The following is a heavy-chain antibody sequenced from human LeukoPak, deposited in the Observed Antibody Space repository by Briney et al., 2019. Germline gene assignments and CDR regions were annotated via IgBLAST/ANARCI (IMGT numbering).Heavy chain of an antibody. CDR1: GGSISSYY. Sequence: SETLSLTCTVSGGSISSYYWSWIRQPPGKGLEWIGYIYYSGSTNYNPSLKSRVTISVDTSKNQFSLKLSSVTAADTAVYYCARGVDTAMVLFDYWGQGTLVTVSS. CDR3: ARGVDTAMVLFDY. CDR2: IYYSGST. D-gene: IGHD5-18*01. V-gene: IGHV4-59*01. J-gene: IGHJ4*02.